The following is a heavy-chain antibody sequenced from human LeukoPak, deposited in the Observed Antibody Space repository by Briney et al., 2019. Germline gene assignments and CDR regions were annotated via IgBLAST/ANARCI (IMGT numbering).Heavy chain of an antibody. D-gene: IGHD5-18*01. CDR2: IKSKIDGGTT. Sequence: PGGSLRLSCAASGFTFSNAWMSWVRQAPGKGLEWVGRIKSKIDGGTTDYGAPVKDRFTISRDDSKNTLYLQMNRLKTEDTAVYYCTTLRPGIQPRWGQGTMVTVSS. J-gene: IGHJ3*01. V-gene: IGHV3-15*01. CDR1: GFTFSNAW. CDR3: TTLRPGIQPR.